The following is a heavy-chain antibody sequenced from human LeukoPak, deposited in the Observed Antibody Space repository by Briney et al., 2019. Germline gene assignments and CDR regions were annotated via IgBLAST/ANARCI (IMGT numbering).Heavy chain of an antibody. Sequence: GGSRRLSCAASGFTFSSYAMSWVRQAPGKGLEWVSAISGSGGSTYYADSVKGRFTISRDNSKNTLYLQMNGLRAEDTAIYYCAKGYSGGWYRDFDYWGQGTLVTVSS. CDR1: GFTFSSYA. CDR2: ISGSGGST. V-gene: IGHV3-23*01. CDR3: AKGYSGGWYRDFDY. D-gene: IGHD6-19*01. J-gene: IGHJ4*02.